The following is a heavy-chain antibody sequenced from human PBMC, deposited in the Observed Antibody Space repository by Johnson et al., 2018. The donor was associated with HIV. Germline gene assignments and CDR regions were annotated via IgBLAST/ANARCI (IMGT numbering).Heavy chain of an antibody. J-gene: IGHJ3*01. CDR3: AKERLLHDAFDF. CDR2: IWYDGSNK. V-gene: IGHV3-33*06. CDR1: GFTFSSYG. D-gene: IGHD5-18*01. Sequence: QEQLVESGGGVVQPGRSLRLSCAASGFTFSSYGMHWVRQAPGKGLEWVAVIWYDGSNKYYADSVKGRFTISRDNSKNTVNLQMNSLGADDTAVDYCAKERLLHDAFDFWGQGTMVTVSS.